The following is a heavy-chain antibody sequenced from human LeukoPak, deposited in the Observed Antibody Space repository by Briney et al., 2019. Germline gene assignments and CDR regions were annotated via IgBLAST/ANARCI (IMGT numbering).Heavy chain of an antibody. J-gene: IGHJ4*02. D-gene: IGHD4-23*01. Sequence: GSSVKVSCKASGGTFSSYAISWVRQAPGQGLEWMGGIIPIFGTANYAQKFQGRVTITADESTSTAYMELSSLRSEDTAVYYCASSKRGSFGGSFDYWGQGTLVTVSS. CDR2: IIPIFGTA. CDR3: ASSKRGSFGGSFDY. V-gene: IGHV1-69*01. CDR1: GGTFSSYA.